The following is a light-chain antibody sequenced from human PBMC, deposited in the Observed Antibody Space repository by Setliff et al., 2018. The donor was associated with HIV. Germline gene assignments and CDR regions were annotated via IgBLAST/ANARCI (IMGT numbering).Light chain of an antibody. CDR3: SSYTSGSTRV. V-gene: IGLV2-14*01. CDR1: SNDVGGYNY. CDR2: EVS. J-gene: IGLJ1*01. Sequence: QSALAQPASVSGSPGQSITISCTGSSNDVGGYNYVSWYQQRPGKAPKLMISEVSNRPSGVSNRFSGSKSGNTASLTISGLQAEDEADYYCSSYTSGSTRVFGTGTRSP.